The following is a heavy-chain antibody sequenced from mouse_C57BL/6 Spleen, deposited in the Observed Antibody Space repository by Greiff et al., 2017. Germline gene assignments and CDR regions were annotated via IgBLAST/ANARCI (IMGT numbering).Heavy chain of an antibody. Sequence: GGGLVQPKGSLKLSCAASGFTFNTYAMHWVRQAPGKGLEWVARIRSKSSNYATYYADSVKDRFTISRDDSQSMLYLQMNNLKTEDTAMYCCVRDSAYYSNFVFAYWGQGTLVTVSA. CDR2: IRSKSSNYAT. J-gene: IGHJ3*01. D-gene: IGHD2-5*01. V-gene: IGHV10-3*01. CDR3: VRDSAYYSNFVFAY. CDR1: GFTFNTYA.